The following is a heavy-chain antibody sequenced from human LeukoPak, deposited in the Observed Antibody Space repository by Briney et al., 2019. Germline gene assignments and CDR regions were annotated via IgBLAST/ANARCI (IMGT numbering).Heavy chain of an antibody. CDR1: GGSISSSSYY. V-gene: IGHV4-39*07. J-gene: IGHJ4*02. CDR2: IYYSGST. CDR3: ARSSEGYYGSGSYSETPTFDY. D-gene: IGHD3-10*01. Sequence: PSETLSLTCTVSGGSISSSSYYWGWIRQPPGKGLEWIGSIYYSGSTYYNPSLKSRVTISVDTSKNQFSLKLSSVTAADTAVYYCARSSEGYYGSGSYSETPTFDYWGQGTLVTVSS.